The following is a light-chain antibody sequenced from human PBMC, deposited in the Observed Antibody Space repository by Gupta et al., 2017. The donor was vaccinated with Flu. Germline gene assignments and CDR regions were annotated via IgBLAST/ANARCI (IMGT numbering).Light chain of an antibody. J-gene: IGKJ2*02. V-gene: IGKV2-30*01. CDR2: EVS. Sequence: DVVMTQSPLSLPVTLGQPASISCRSSQSLVYKNGITYLNWFQQRPGQSPRRLIYEVSNRDSGVPDRFSGSGSGTDFTLKSMRGEADDIGVYYGLRGKHPWTFGQGTRLEI. CDR3: LRGKHPWT. CDR1: QSLVYKNGITY.